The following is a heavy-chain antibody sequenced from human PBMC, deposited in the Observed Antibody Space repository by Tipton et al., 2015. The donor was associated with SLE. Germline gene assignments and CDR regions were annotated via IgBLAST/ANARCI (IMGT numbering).Heavy chain of an antibody. D-gene: IGHD4-11*01. V-gene: IGHV4-30-4*01. J-gene: IGHJ4*02. Sequence: TLSLTCTVSGGSISSGDYYWSWIRQPPGKGLEWIGHIFNSGSTYYNPSLKSRVTISVETSKNQFSLKLSSVTAADTAVYYCVYGNWLGLDYWGQGTLVTVS. CDR3: VYGNWLGLDY. CDR1: GGSISSGDYY. CDR2: IFNSGST.